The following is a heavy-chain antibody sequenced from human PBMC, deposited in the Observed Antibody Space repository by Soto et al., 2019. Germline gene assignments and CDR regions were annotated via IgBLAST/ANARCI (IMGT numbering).Heavy chain of an antibody. CDR2: INSDGSST. CDR1: GFTFSSYW. V-gene: IGHV3-74*01. D-gene: IGHD2-8*01. J-gene: IGHJ4*02. CDR3: ARGGYCTNGVCYTDRHFDY. Sequence: EVQLVESGGGLVQPGGSLRLSCAASGFTFSSYWMHWVRQASGKGLVWVSRINSDGSSTSYADSVKGRFTISRDNAKNTLYLQMNSLRAEDTAVYYCARGGYCTNGVCYTDRHFDYWGQGTLVTVSS.